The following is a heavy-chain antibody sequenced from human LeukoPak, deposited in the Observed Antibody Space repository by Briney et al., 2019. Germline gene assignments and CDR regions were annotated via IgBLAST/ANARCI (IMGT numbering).Heavy chain of an antibody. J-gene: IGHJ6*02. V-gene: IGHV3-23*01. Sequence: GGSLRLSCAASAFTFSSYAMSWVRQAPGKGLEWVSVIIGSGGNTYYADSVKGRFIISRDNSKNTLYLQMNSLRAEDTAVYYCARVNDGSGSDYYYGMDVWGQGTTVTVSS. CDR2: IIGSGGNT. CDR3: ARVNDGSGSDYYYGMDV. D-gene: IGHD3-10*01. CDR1: AFTFSSYA.